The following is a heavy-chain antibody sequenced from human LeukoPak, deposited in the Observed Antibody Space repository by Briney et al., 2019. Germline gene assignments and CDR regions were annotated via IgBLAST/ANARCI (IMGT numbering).Heavy chain of an antibody. CDR2: ISGSGSTT. CDR3: ASSSSWSSLFDY. Sequence: GGSLRLSCAASGFTFSTYAMSWVRQAPGEGLEWVSTISGSGSTTYYSDSVKGRFTISRDNSKNTLFLQMNSLRAEDTAVYCCASSSSWSSLFDYWGQGTLVTVSS. J-gene: IGHJ4*02. D-gene: IGHD6-13*01. CDR1: GFTFSTYA. V-gene: IGHV3-23*01.